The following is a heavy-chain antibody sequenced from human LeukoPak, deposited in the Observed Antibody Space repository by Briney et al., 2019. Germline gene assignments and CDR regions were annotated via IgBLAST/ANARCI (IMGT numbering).Heavy chain of an antibody. CDR2: IYPGDSDT. CDR1: GYSFTSYW. Sequence: GESLKISCKGSGYSFTSYWIGWVRQMPGKGLEWMGIIYPGDSDTRYSPSFQGQVTISADKSISTAYLQWSSLKASDTAMYYCARLSAGDYDFWSGYLNAFDIWGQGTMVTVSS. J-gene: IGHJ3*02. D-gene: IGHD3-3*01. CDR3: ARLSAGDYDFWSGYLNAFDI. V-gene: IGHV5-51*01.